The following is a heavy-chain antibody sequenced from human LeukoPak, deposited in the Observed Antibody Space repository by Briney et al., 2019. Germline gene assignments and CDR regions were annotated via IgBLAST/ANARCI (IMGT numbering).Heavy chain of an antibody. CDR1: GFTFSHYW. Sequence: GGSLRLSCAASGFTFSHYWMHWVRQAPGKGLVWVSRINSDGTMTNYADSVKGRFTNSRDNAKNTLHLQMNSLRAEDTAVYYCARGLAVAGNCMDVWGQGTTVTDSS. CDR2: INSDGTMT. V-gene: IGHV3-74*01. J-gene: IGHJ6*02. CDR3: ARGLAVAGNCMDV. D-gene: IGHD6-19*01.